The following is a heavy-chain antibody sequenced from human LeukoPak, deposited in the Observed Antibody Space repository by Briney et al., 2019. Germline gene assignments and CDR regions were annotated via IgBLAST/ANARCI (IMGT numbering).Heavy chain of an antibody. CDR2: IYYSGST. CDR1: GGSISSYY. Sequence: SETLSLTCTVSGGSISSYYWSWIRQPPGKGLEWIGYIYYSGSTNYNPSLKSRVTISVDTSKNQFSLKLSPVTAADTAVYYCASGGAARLYYFDYWGQGTLVTVSS. V-gene: IGHV4-59*01. CDR3: ASGGAARLYYFDY. D-gene: IGHD6-6*01. J-gene: IGHJ4*02.